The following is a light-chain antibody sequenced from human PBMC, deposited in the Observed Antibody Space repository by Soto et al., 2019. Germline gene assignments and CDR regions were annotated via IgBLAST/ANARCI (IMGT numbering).Light chain of an antibody. J-gene: IGLJ3*02. V-gene: IGLV7-46*01. Sequence: QAVVTQEPSLTVSPGGTVTLTCGSSTGAVTSGHYADWFQQKPGQAPRTLIYDTTNKHSWTPARSSGSLLGGKATLTLSGAQAEDEAEYYCLLSYSGTKVFGGGTKLTVL. CDR3: LLSYSGTKV. CDR1: TGAVTSGHY. CDR2: DTT.